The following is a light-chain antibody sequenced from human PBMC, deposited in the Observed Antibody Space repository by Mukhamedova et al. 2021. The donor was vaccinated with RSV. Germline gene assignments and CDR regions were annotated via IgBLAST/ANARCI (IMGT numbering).Light chain of an antibody. Sequence: SVSNYLAWYQQKPGQAPRPLIYDASNRATGIPARFSGSGSGTDFTLTITSMQSEDFAVYYCHHYNNWPGTFGQGTKVEIK. CDR3: HHYNNWPGT. V-gene: IGKV3D-15*01. CDR2: DAS. CDR1: SVSNY. J-gene: IGKJ1*01.